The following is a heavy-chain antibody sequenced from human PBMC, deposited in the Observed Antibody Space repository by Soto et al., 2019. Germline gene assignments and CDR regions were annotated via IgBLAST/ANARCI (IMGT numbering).Heavy chain of an antibody. D-gene: IGHD3-3*01. Sequence: EVQLVESGGGLVQPGRSLRLSCAASGFTFDEYAMHWVRQAPGKGLEWVSGISWNSGSIGYADSVKGRFTISRDNAKNSLYLQMNSLRAEDTALYYCAKDANDFWSGYYYYFDPWGQGALVTVSS. V-gene: IGHV3-9*01. CDR3: AKDANDFWSGYYYYFDP. CDR2: ISWNSGSI. CDR1: GFTFDEYA. J-gene: IGHJ4*02.